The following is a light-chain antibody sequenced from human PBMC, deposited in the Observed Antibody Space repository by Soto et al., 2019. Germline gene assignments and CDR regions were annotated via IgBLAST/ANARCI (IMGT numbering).Light chain of an antibody. CDR3: QQYCSSPWT. CDR1: QRVLYSSSNKNY. V-gene: IGKV4-1*01. J-gene: IGKJ1*01. CDR2: WAS. Sequence: DIVMTQSPDSLAVSLGERATINCKSSQRVLYSSSNKNYLAWYQQKPGRPPKLLIYWASTRESGVPDRFSGSGSGTDFTLTISSLQAKDVAVYYCQQYCSSPWTFGQGTKVEIK.